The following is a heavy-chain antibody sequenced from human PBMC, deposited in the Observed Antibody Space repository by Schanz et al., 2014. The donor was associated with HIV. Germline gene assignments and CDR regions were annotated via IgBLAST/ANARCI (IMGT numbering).Heavy chain of an antibody. CDR3: ARGRYSGSYYNY. J-gene: IGHJ4*02. CDR2: IIPIFGTS. Sequence: QVQLVQSGAEVKKPGTSVTVSCKASGFTFANSAVQWVRQARGQRLEWMGGIIPIFGTSNYAQKFQGRVTITADESTSTAYMELSSLRSEDTAVYYCARGRYSGSYYNYWGQGTLVTVSS. D-gene: IGHD1-26*01. CDR1: GFTFANSA. V-gene: IGHV1-69*01.